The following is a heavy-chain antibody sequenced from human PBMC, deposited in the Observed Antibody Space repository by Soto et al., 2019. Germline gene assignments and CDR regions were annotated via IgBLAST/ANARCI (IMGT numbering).Heavy chain of an antibody. CDR2: ISWNSGSI. D-gene: IGHD2-2*01. Sequence: EVQLVESGGGLVQPGRSLRLSCAASGFTFDDYAMHWVRQAPGKGLEWVSGISWNSGSIGYADSVKGRFTISRDNAKNSLYLQMNSLRAEDTALYYCAKGIKGYCSSTSCYPSYYYMDVWGKGTTVTVSS. V-gene: IGHV3-9*01. J-gene: IGHJ6*03. CDR1: GFTFDDYA. CDR3: AKGIKGYCSSTSCYPSYYYMDV.